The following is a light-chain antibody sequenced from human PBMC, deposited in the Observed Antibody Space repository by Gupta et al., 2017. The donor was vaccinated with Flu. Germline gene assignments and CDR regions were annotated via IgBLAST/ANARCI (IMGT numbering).Light chain of an antibody. V-gene: IGKV4-1*01. CDR3: QQEDAIPFT. Sequence: DIVMTQSPDSLTVSLGERATFSCRSSQTVLYSLNNKYNLAWYQQRPGQPPRLLIYWASTRNSGVPDRFSGSGSVTDFTLTIISLQAEDVAVYYCQQEDAIPFTFGHGTKVDI. J-gene: IGKJ3*01. CDR2: WAS. CDR1: QTVLYSLNNKYN.